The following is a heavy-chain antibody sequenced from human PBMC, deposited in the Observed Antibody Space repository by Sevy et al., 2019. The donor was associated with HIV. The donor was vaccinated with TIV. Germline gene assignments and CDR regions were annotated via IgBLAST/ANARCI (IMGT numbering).Heavy chain of an antibody. CDR3: AKQPYY. J-gene: IGHJ4*02. CDR2: ISRVGDNT. CDR1: ASTFSSYA. V-gene: IGHV3-23*01. Sequence: GGSLRLSCEVPASTFSSYAMSWVRQAPGKGLEWVSAISRVGDNTYYADSVKGRFTISTDNSKNTLYLQMTSLRGDDPAVYYCAKQPYYWGRGTLVTVSS.